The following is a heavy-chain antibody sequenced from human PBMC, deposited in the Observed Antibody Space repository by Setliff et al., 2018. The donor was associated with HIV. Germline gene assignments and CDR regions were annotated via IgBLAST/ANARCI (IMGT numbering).Heavy chain of an antibody. V-gene: IGHV3-7*03. CDR1: GFTFSNFW. Sequence: GGSLRLSCAASGFTFSNFWMHWVRQAPGKGLEWVASISPDGSRNFCVGSVKGRFTASRDNAKSELYLQMNSLRAEDTAVYYCARVLLITNAAYGVVSNQFDPWGQGALVTVSS. CDR2: ISPDGSRN. D-gene: IGHD3-3*01. CDR3: ARVLLITNAAYGVVSNQFDP. J-gene: IGHJ5*02.